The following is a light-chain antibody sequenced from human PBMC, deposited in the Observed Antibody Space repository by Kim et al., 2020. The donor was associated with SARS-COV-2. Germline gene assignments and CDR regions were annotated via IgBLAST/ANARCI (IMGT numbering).Light chain of an antibody. CDR2: QDT. Sequence: VPPGQPASITCSGDKLGDKYVCWYQQKPGQSPVLVIYQDTKRPSGIPGRFSGSKSGNTATLTIGGTQAMDEADYYCQAWDSGITYVFGTGTKVTVL. CDR1: KLGDKY. CDR3: QAWDSGITYV. J-gene: IGLJ1*01. V-gene: IGLV3-1*01.